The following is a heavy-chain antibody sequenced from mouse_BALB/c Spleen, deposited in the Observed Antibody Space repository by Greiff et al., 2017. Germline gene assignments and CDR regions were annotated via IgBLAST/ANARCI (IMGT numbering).Heavy chain of an antibody. CDR3: TKKDCDDGFAY. CDR2: IYPGSGST. Sequence: LKQPGSELVRPGASVKLSCKASGYTFTSYWMHWVKQRPGQGLEWIGNIYPGSGSTNYDEKFKSKATLTVETSSSTAYMQLSSLTSEDSAVYYCTKKDCDDGFAYWGQGTLVTVSA. CDR1: GYTFTSYW. D-gene: IGHD2-12*01. V-gene: IGHV1S22*01. J-gene: IGHJ3*01.